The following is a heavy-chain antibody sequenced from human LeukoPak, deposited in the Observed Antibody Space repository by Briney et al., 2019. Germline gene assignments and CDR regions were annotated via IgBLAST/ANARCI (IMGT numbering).Heavy chain of an antibody. CDR1: GGTFSSYA. Sequence: ASVKVSCKASGGTFSSYAISWVRQAPGQGLEWMGWINPNSGGTNYAQKFQGRVTMTRDTSISTAYMELSRLRSDDTAVYYCAREDVVVTAQDYWGQGTLVTVSS. CDR3: AREDVVVTAQDY. D-gene: IGHD2-21*02. CDR2: INPNSGGT. V-gene: IGHV1-2*02. J-gene: IGHJ4*02.